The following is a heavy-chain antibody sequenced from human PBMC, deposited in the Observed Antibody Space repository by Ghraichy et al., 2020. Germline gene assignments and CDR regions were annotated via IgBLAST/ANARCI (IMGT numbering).Heavy chain of an antibody. D-gene: IGHD1-26*01. CDR1: GYTFTGYY. CDR2: INPNSGGT. Sequence: ASVKFSCKASGYTFTGYYMHWVRQAPGQGLEWMGWINPNSGGTNYAQKFQGWVTMTRDTSISTAYMELSRLRSDDTAVYYCARDCQGGSYCFAYWGQGTLVTVSS. V-gene: IGHV1-2*04. J-gene: IGHJ4*02. CDR3: ARDCQGGSYCFAY.